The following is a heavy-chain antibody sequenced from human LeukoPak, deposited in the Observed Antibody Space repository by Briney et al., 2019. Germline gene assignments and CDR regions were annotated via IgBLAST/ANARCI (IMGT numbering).Heavy chain of an antibody. CDR1: GGSTSSDY. D-gene: IGHD3-9*01. J-gene: IGHJ2*01. V-gene: IGHV4-59*08. CDR3: ARLKLTAYSDL. CDR2: VYNSGDT. Sequence: SEPLSLTCTVSGGSTSSDYWSWIRQSPGKGLEWVGYVYNSGDTGKNPSPKSRVTILLATPKNQCSLKLTSVSAADPAVYYCARLKLTAYSDLSSRATLLTVSS.